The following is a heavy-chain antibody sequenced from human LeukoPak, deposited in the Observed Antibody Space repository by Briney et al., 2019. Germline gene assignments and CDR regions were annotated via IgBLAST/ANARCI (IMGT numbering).Heavy chain of an antibody. D-gene: IGHD1-26*01. CDR3: AKDLRGCGLLDFDY. Sequence: ESGGSLRLSCAAPGFKFDDYDMSWVRQVPGKGLEWVSAISGSGGSTYYAVSVKGRFTMSRDNSKNTLYLQMNSLRAEDTAVYYCAKDLRGCGLLDFDYWGQGTLVTVSS. V-gene: IGHV3-23*01. J-gene: IGHJ4*02. CDR1: GFKFDDYD. CDR2: ISGSGGST.